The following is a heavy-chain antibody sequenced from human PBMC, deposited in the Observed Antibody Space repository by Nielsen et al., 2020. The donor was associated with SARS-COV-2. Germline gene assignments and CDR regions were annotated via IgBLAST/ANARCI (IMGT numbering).Heavy chain of an antibody. Sequence: WLRQPPGKGLEWIGEIYHSGSTNYNPSLKSRVTISVDKSKNQFSLKLSSVTAADTAVYYCAREEAYYYDSSGYYYGYYYYGMDVWGQGTTVTVSS. CDR2: IYHSGST. CDR3: AREEAYYYDSSGYYYGYYYYGMDV. D-gene: IGHD3-22*01. J-gene: IGHJ6*02. V-gene: IGHV4-4*02.